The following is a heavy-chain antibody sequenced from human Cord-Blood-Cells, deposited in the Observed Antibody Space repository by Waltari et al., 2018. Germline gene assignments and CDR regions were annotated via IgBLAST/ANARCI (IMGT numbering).Heavy chain of an antibody. D-gene: IGHD2-21*01. CDR3: ARADPRSYCGGDCSYYFDY. CDR1: GGSFSGYY. Sequence: QVQLQQWGAGLLKPSETLSLTCAVYGGSFSGYYWSWIRQTPGKGLEWIGEINHSGSTNYNPSLKIRVTISVDTSKNQFALKLSSVTAADTAVYYCARADPRSYCGGDCSYYFDYWGQGTLVTVSS. V-gene: IGHV4-34*01. CDR2: INHSGST. J-gene: IGHJ4*02.